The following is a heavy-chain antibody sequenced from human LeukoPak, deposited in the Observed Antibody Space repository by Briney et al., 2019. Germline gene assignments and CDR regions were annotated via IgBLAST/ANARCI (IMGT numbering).Heavy chain of an antibody. Sequence: GGSLRLSCAASGFTFSSYGMHWVRQAPGKGLEWVAVISYDGSNKYYADSVKGRFTISRDNSKNTLYLQMNSLRAEDTAVHYCAKDGSFDYWGQGTLVTVSS. CDR2: ISYDGSNK. V-gene: IGHV3-30*18. CDR3: AKDGSFDY. J-gene: IGHJ4*02. CDR1: GFTFSSYG. D-gene: IGHD2-2*03.